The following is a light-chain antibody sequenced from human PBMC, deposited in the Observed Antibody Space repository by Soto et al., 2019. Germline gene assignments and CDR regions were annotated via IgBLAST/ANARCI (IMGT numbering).Light chain of an antibody. J-gene: IGLJ1*01. Sequence: QSALTQPPSASGSPGQSVTISCTGTSSDVGGYNYVSWYQQHPGKAPKLMIYEVSKRPSGVPDRFSGSKSGNTASLTVSGLQDEDEADYYCSSYASSNNLGVFGTGTKLTVL. CDR3: SSYASSNNLGV. CDR2: EVS. V-gene: IGLV2-8*01. CDR1: SSDVGGYNY.